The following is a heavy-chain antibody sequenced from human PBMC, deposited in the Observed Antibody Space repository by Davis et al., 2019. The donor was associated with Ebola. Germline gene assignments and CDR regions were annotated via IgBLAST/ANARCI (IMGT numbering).Heavy chain of an antibody. Sequence: ASVKVPCKASGYTFTSYGISWVRQAPGQGLEWMGWISAYNGNTNYAQKLQGRVTMTTDTSTSTAYMELRSLRSDDTAVYYCARAPSIASAREYYYYYGMDVWGQGTTVTVSS. J-gene: IGHJ6*02. CDR2: ISAYNGNT. CDR3: ARAPSIASAREYYYYYGMDV. CDR1: GYTFTSYG. V-gene: IGHV1-18*01. D-gene: IGHD6-6*01.